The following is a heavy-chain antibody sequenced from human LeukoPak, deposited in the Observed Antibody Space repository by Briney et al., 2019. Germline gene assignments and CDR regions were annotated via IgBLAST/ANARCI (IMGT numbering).Heavy chain of an antibody. Sequence: SETLSLTCTVSGGSISDYYWSWIRQPPGKGLEWIGYIYNSESTYYNPSLKSRVTISVDTSKSQFSLKLTSVTAADTAVYYCARTRDGYNFVDYWGQGTLVTVSS. J-gene: IGHJ4*02. D-gene: IGHD5-24*01. CDR1: GGSISDYY. CDR3: ARTRDGYNFVDY. CDR2: IYNSEST. V-gene: IGHV4-59*01.